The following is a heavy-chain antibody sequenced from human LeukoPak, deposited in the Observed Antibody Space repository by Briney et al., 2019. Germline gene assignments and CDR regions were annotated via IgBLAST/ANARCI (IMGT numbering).Heavy chain of an antibody. V-gene: IGHV3-69-1*02. D-gene: IGHD1-1*01. Sequence: TGGSLRLSCTASGFTLSDYSVNWVRQAPGKGLEWVSCITGTSDIYYADSVKGRFTISRDNAKNSVYLQMNSLRAEDTGIYYCARAIRLWGQGTLVTVSS. J-gene: IGHJ4*02. CDR2: ITGTSDI. CDR3: ARAIRL. CDR1: GFTLSDYS.